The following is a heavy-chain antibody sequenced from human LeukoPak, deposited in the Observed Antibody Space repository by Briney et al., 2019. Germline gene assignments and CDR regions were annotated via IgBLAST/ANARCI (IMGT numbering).Heavy chain of an antibody. CDR1: GFTVSSNY. Sequence: GGSLRLFCAASGFTVSSNYMSWVRQAPGEGLEWVSVIYSGGSIYYADSVKGRFTISRDNSKNTLYLQMNSLRAEDTAVYYCAKAVGYCSGGSCYRTPSYYYGMDVWGQGTTVTVSS. D-gene: IGHD2-15*01. J-gene: IGHJ6*02. CDR2: IYSGGSI. V-gene: IGHV3-53*05. CDR3: AKAVGYCSGGSCYRTPSYYYGMDV.